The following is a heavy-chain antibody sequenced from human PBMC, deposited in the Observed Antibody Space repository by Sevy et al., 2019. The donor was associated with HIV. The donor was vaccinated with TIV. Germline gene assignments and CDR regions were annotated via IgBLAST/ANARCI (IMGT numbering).Heavy chain of an antibody. Sequence: SETLSLTCTVSGGSISSGGYYWSWIRQHPGKGLEWIGYIYHSGSTYYNPSLKSRVTISVDTSKNQFSLKLSSVTAADTAVYYCAREQDSSGYVDYWGQGTLVTVSS. V-gene: IGHV4-31*03. CDR2: IYHSGST. J-gene: IGHJ4*02. CDR1: GGSISSGGYY. D-gene: IGHD3-22*01. CDR3: AREQDSSGYVDY.